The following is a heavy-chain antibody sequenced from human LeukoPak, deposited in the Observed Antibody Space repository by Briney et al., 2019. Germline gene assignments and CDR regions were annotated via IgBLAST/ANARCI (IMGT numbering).Heavy chain of an antibody. CDR3: ARTYYYDSSGYYPSKGYYYYYMDV. D-gene: IGHD3-22*01. CDR1: GGSISSTSYY. Sequence: SETLSLTCVVSGGSISSTSYYWGWIRQPPGKGLEWIGSIYYSGSTNYNPSLKSRVTISVDTSKNQFSLKLSSVTAADTAVYYCARTYYYDSSGYYPSKGYYYYYMDVWGKGTTVTVSS. V-gene: IGHV4-39*07. J-gene: IGHJ6*03. CDR2: IYYSGST.